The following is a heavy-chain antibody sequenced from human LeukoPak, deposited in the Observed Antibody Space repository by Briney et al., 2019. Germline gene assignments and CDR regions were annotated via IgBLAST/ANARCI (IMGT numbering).Heavy chain of an antibody. CDR2: INHSEST. D-gene: IGHD3-3*01. Sequence: SETLSLTCTVSGGSISSGGYYWSWIRQPPGKGLEWIGEINHSESTNYNPSLKSRVTISVDTSKNQFSLKLNSVTAADTAVYYCARGLGRVTHYDFWSGYYQPNWFDPWGQGTLVTVSS. J-gene: IGHJ5*02. V-gene: IGHV4-39*07. CDR3: ARGLGRVTHYDFWSGYYQPNWFDP. CDR1: GGSISSGGYY.